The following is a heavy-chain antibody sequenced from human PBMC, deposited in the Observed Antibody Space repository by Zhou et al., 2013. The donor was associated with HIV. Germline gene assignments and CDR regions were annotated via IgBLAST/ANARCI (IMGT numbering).Heavy chain of an antibody. J-gene: IGHJ5*02. Sequence: QVQLVQSGAEVKKPGASVKVSCKVSGYTLTELSMHWVRQAPGKGLEWMGGFDPEDGETIYAQKFQGRVTMTEDTSTDTAYMELSSLRSEDTAVYYCATGRCGDYDILTGYYFCWFDPWGQGTLVTVSS. CDR3: ATGRCGDYDILTGYYFCWFDP. CDR2: FDPEDGET. D-gene: IGHD3-9*01. CDR1: GYTLTELS. V-gene: IGHV1-24*01.